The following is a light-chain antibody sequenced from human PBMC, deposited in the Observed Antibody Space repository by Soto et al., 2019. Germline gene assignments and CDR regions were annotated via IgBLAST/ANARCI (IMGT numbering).Light chain of an antibody. CDR3: HQYCNPRA. Sequence: DTPLTQSPSSLSATVGDRVTITCQASQHISDYLNWYQQKPGKAPKLLIYDASKLETGVPSRFSGSGSGTDFTFTISSLQPEDSATYYCHQYCNPRAFGGGTKVDTK. J-gene: IGKJ4*02. CDR2: DAS. CDR1: QHISDY. V-gene: IGKV1-33*01.